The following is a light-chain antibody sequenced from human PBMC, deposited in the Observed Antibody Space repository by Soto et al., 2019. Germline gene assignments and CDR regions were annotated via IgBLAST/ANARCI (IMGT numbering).Light chain of an antibody. J-gene: IGKJ1*01. CDR3: PQYYSYPPT. CDR1: QGISGY. V-gene: IGKV1-8*01. Sequence: AIRMTQSPSSLSASTGDRVTITCRASQGISGYLAWYQQKPGKAPKLLIYAASTLQSGVPSRFSGSGSWTDFTLTISCLQSEAFATYYCPQYYSYPPTFGQGTKVDIK. CDR2: AAS.